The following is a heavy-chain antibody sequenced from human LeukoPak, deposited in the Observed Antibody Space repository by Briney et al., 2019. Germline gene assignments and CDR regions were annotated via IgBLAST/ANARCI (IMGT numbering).Heavy chain of an antibody. Sequence: GESLKISCKGSGYTSSSYWIGWVRQMPGKGLEWMGIIYPGDSDTRYSPSLQGQVTISVDTSIGTAYLQWSSLKASDTAIYHCARQNDFRLDYWGQGTLVTVSS. V-gene: IGHV5-51*01. D-gene: IGHD3-3*01. CDR1: GYTSSSYW. J-gene: IGHJ4*02. CDR3: ARQNDFRLDY. CDR2: IYPGDSDT.